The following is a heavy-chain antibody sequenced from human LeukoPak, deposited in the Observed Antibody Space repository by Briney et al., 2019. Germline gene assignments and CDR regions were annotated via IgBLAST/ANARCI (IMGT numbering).Heavy chain of an antibody. D-gene: IGHD2-2*01. CDR2: ISSSSSTI. J-gene: IGHJ6*02. CDR1: GFTFSSYS. Sequence: GGSLRLSCAASGFTFSSYSMNWVRQAPGKGLEWVSYISSSSSTIYYADSVKGRFTISRDNAKNSLYLQMNSLRDEDTAVYYRARDLADCSSTSCPFNYYYYYGMDVWGQGTTVTVSS. V-gene: IGHV3-48*02. CDR3: ARDLADCSSTSCPFNYYYYYGMDV.